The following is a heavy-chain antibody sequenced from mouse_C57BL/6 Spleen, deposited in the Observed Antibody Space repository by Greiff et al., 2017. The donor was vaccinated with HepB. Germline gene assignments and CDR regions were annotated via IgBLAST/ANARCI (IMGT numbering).Heavy chain of an antibody. Sequence: LVESGPELVKPGASVKLSCKASGHTFTSYDINWVKQRPGQGLEWIGWIYPGDGSTKYNEKFKGKATLTVDTSSSTAYMELHSLTSEDSAVYFCARSGGYYVGYWGQGTTLTVSS. CDR2: IYPGDGST. J-gene: IGHJ2*01. CDR1: GHTFTSYD. D-gene: IGHD3-1*01. CDR3: ARSGGYYVGY. V-gene: IGHV1-85*01.